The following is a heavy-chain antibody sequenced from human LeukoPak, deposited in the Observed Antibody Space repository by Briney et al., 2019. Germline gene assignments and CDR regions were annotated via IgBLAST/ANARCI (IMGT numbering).Heavy chain of an antibody. CDR2: ISAYNGNT. D-gene: IGHD3-10*01. Sequence: ASVKASCKASGYTFTSYGISWVRQPPGPGLEWMGWISAYNGNTNYAQKLQGRVTITTDTSTSTVYMDLMSVRSDDAAVYYCAMVYGSGSLIDYWGQGTLVTVSS. J-gene: IGHJ4*02. CDR3: AMVYGSGSLIDY. CDR1: GYTFTSYG. V-gene: IGHV1-18*01.